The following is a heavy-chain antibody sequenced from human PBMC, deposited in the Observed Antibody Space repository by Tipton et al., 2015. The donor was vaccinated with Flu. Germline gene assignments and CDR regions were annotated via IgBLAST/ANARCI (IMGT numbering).Heavy chain of an antibody. D-gene: IGHD5-24*01. Sequence: TLSLTCAVYGGSFSGYYWSWIRQPPGKGLEWIGEINHSGSTNYNPSLKSRVTISVDTSKNQFSLKLSSVTAADTAVYYCAREGPRDLDPWGRGTLVTVSS. CDR1: GGSFSGYY. V-gene: IGHV4-34*01. CDR3: AREGPRDLDP. J-gene: IGHJ2*01. CDR2: INHSGST.